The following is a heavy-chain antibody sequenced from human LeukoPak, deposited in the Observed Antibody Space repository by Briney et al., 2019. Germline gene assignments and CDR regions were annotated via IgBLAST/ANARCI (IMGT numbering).Heavy chain of an antibody. CDR3: ARGNYYDSPIDY. V-gene: IGHV4-34*01. D-gene: IGHD3-22*01. J-gene: IGHJ4*02. CDR2: INHSGST. CDR1: GGSFSGYY. Sequence: SETLSLTCAVYGGSFSGYYWSWIRQPPGKGLEWIGEINHSGSTNYNPSLKSRVTISVDTSKNQFSLKLSSVTAADTAVYYCARGNYYDSPIDYWGQGTLVSVSS.